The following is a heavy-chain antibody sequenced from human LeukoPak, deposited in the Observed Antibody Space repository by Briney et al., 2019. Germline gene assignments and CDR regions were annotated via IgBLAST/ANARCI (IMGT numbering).Heavy chain of an antibody. D-gene: IGHD2-15*01. CDR1: GFTFDDYA. Sequence: GGSLRLSCAASGFTFDDYAMHWVRQAPGKGLEWVSGISWNSGSIGYADSVKGRFTISRDNAKNSLYLRMNSLRAEDTALYYCAKDRSARSGVAFDIWGQGTMVTVSS. CDR2: ISWNSGSI. CDR3: AKDRSARSGVAFDI. V-gene: IGHV3-9*01. J-gene: IGHJ3*02.